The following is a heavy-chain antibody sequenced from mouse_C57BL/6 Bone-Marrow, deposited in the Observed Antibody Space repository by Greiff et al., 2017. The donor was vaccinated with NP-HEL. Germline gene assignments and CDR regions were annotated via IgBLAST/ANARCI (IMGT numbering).Heavy chain of an antibody. CDR1: GYTFTSYT. V-gene: IGHV1-4*01. CDR2: INPSSGYT. CDR3: ARSLVDYDVAY. Sequence: QVQLQQSGAELARPGASVKMSCKASGYTFTSYTMHWVKQRPGQGLEWIGYINPSSGYTKYTQKFKDKATLTADKSSSTAYMQLSSLTSEDSAVYYCARSLVDYDVAYWGQGTTLTVSS. D-gene: IGHD2-4*01. J-gene: IGHJ2*01.